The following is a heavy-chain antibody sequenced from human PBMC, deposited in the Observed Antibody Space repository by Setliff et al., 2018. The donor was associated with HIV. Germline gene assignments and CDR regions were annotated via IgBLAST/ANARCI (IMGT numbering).Heavy chain of an antibody. Sequence: SETLSLTCTVSGGSISSYYWSWIRQPPGKGLEWIGYIYTSGSTNYNPSPKSRVTISVDTSKNQFPLKLSSVTAADTAVYYCAITGYSSGYWYFDYWGQGTLVTVSS. D-gene: IGHD6-19*01. V-gene: IGHV4-4*09. J-gene: IGHJ4*02. CDR1: GGSISSYY. CDR2: IYTSGST. CDR3: AITGYSSGYWYFDY.